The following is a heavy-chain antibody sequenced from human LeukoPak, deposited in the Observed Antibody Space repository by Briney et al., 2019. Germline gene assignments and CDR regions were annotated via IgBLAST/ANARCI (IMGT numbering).Heavy chain of an antibody. CDR1: GFTFSSYA. CDR3: AKDNDFWSGYYSGPLDY. D-gene: IGHD3-3*01. J-gene: IGHJ4*02. CDR2: ISYDGSNK. V-gene: IGHV3-30-3*01. Sequence: GGSLRLSCAASGFTFSSYAMHWVRQAPGKGLEWVAVISYDGSNKYYADSVKGRFTISRDNSKNTLYLQMNSLRAEDTAVYYCAKDNDFWSGYYSGPLDYWGQGTLVTVSS.